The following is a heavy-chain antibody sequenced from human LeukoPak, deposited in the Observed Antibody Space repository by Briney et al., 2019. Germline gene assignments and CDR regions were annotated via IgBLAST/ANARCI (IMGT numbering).Heavy chain of an antibody. Sequence: GASVKVSCNASGYTFTSYDINWVRQATGQGLEWMGWMNPNSGNTGYAQKFQGRVTITRNTSISTAYMELSSLRSEDTAVYYCARGRVTVAGKEGWFDPWGQGTLVTVSS. CDR2: MNPNSGNT. CDR3: ARGRVTVAGKEGWFDP. V-gene: IGHV1-8*03. J-gene: IGHJ5*02. CDR1: GYTFTSYD. D-gene: IGHD6-19*01.